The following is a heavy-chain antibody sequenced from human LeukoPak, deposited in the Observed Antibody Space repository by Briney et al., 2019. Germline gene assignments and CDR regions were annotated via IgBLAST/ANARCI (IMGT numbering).Heavy chain of an antibody. CDR2: IYSGGST. J-gene: IGHJ3*02. D-gene: IGHD6-19*01. CDR3: ARLAVAGWTRAFDI. CDR1: GFTVSSNY. V-gene: IGHV3-53*01. Sequence: GGSLRLSCAASGFTVSSNYMSWVRQAPGKGLEWVSVIYSGGSTYYADSVEGRFTISRDNSKNTLYLQMNSLRAEDTAVYYCARLAVAGWTRAFDIWGQGTMVTVSS.